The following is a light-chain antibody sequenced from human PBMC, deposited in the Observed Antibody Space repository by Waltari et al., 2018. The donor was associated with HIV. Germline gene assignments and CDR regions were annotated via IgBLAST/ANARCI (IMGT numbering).Light chain of an antibody. J-gene: IGLJ1*01. CDR2: EDT. Sequence: SYELTQPPSVSVSPGQTARITCSGDALAKKYAYWYQQKSGPAPVLVIYEDTKRPSGIPDRFSGSSSGAMATLTISGAQLEDEGDYYCYSTDSSGYLFVFGTGTKVTVL. V-gene: IGLV3-10*01. CDR1: ALAKKY. CDR3: YSTDSSGYLFV.